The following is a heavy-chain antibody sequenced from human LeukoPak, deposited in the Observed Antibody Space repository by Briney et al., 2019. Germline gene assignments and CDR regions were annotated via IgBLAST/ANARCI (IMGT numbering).Heavy chain of an antibody. D-gene: IGHD1-26*01. V-gene: IGHV3-23*01. J-gene: IGHJ3*02. CDR1: GFTFSSHG. CDR3: ASKSGSQTRYDAFDI. Sequence: GGSLRLSCAASGFTFSSHGMNWVRQAPGKGLEWVSGISPSGGITYYTDSVKGRFTISRDNSKNTVSLQMNSLRDEDTAVYYCASKSGSQTRYDAFDIWGQGTMVTVSS. CDR2: ISPSGGIT.